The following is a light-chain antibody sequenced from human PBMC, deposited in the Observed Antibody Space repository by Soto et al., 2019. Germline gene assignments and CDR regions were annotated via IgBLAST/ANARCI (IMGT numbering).Light chain of an antibody. V-gene: IGKV3-15*01. CDR3: QQYNNWPTWT. J-gene: IGKJ1*01. CDR2: GAS. CDR1: QSVSSN. Sequence: EIVMTQSPATLSVSPGERATLSCRARQSVSSNLAWYQQKPGQGPRLLIYGASTRATGIPARFSGSGSGTEFTLTISSLQSEDFAVYYCQQYNNWPTWTFGQGTKVEIK.